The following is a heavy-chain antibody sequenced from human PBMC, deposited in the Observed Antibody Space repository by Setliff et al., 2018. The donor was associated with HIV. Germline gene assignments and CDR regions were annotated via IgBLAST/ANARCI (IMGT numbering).Heavy chain of an antibody. J-gene: IGHJ4*02. D-gene: IGHD3-3*01. Sequence: SETLSLTCTVSGGSISSGSYYWSWIRQPPGKGLEWIAYIYYSGTTSYNPSLKSRVTISVDTSKNQFSLKLSSVTAADTALYYCARRYYDLWSNYYTGIPYWGQGTLVTVSS. CDR1: GGSISSGSYY. CDR2: IYYSGTT. V-gene: IGHV4-61*01. CDR3: ARRYYDLWSNYYTGIPY.